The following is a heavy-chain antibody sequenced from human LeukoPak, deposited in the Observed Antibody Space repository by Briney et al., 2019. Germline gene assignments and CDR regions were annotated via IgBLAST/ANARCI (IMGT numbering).Heavy chain of an antibody. J-gene: IGHJ4*02. V-gene: IGHV7-4-1*02. CDR1: GYTFTNYA. CDR2: IHPSTGNP. D-gene: IGHD3-10*01. CDR3: ASRVYGSGSYIGY. Sequence: ASVKVSCKASGYTFTNYAMNWVRQAPGQGLEWMGWIHPSTGNPTYAQGFTGRFVFSLDTSVSTAYLQISSLKAEDTAVYYCASRVYGSGSYIGYWGQGTLVTVSS.